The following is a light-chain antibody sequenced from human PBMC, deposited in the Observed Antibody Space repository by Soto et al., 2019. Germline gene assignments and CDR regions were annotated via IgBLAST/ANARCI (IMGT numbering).Light chain of an antibody. V-gene: IGLV2-11*01. J-gene: IGLJ2*01. CDR2: DVT. CDR1: ISDVAGYNS. CDR3: SSYAGNNNLV. Sequence: QSALTQPRSVSGSPGQSVSISCTGTISDVAGYNSVSWYQHHPGKAPKLLISDVTKRPSWVPDRFSGSKSGNTASLTSSDLQAEDEADYYCSSYAGNNNLVFGGGTKLTVL.